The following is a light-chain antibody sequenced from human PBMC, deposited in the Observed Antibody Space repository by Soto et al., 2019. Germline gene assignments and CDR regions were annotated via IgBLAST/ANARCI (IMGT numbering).Light chain of an antibody. CDR1: QSISSY. J-gene: IGKJ3*01. CDR2: AAS. CDR3: QQSDSTPRT. V-gene: IGKV1-39*01. Sequence: DIQMTQSPSSLSASVGDRVTITCRASQSISSYLNWYQQKPGKAPKLLIYAASSLQSGVPSRFSGSGSGTDFTLTISSLQPEDCATYYCQQSDSTPRTFGPGTKVDIK.